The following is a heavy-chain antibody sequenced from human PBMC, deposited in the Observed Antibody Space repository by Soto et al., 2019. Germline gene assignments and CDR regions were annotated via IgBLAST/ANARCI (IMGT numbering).Heavy chain of an antibody. J-gene: IGHJ4*02. CDR3: ARDQGSHPGD. CDR1: GLSISSDNW. Sequence: QVQLQESGPGLVRPSGTVSLTCAVSGLSISSDNWWSWVRQPPGKGLEWIGEIHHSGSTNYNPSLKSRVTMSVVPSKDLFSLTLTSVTAADTAVYYCARDQGSHPGDWGQGTLVSVSS. CDR2: IHHSGST. V-gene: IGHV4-4*02. D-gene: IGHD6-13*01.